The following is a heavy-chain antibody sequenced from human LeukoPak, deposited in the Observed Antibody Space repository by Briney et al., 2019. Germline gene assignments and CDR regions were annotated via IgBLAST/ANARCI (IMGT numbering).Heavy chain of an antibody. Sequence: ASVKVSCKASGYTFTSYYMHWVRQAPGQGLEWMGIINPSGGSTSYAQKFQGRVTMTRDMSTSTVYMELSSLRSEDTAVYYCAREGTAMAADYWGQGTLVTVSS. CDR3: AREGTAMAADY. J-gene: IGHJ4*02. CDR2: INPSGGST. V-gene: IGHV1-46*01. D-gene: IGHD5-18*01. CDR1: GYTFTSYY.